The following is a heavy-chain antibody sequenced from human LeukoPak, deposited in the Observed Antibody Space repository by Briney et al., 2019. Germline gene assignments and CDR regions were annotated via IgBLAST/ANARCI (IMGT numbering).Heavy chain of an antibody. CDR3: AREKYDILTGYYPSDYGMDV. J-gene: IGHJ6*04. V-gene: IGHV4-34*01. CDR1: GGSFSGYY. Sequence: PSETLSLTCDVYGGSFSGYYWSWIRQPPGKGLEWIGEINHRGSTNYNPSLKSRVTISVDTSKNQFSLKLSSVTAADTAVYYCAREKYDILTGYYPSDYGMDVWGKGTMVTVSS. D-gene: IGHD3-9*01. CDR2: INHRGST.